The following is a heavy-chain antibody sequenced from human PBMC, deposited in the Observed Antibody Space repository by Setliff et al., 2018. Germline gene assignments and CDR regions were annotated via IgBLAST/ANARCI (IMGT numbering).Heavy chain of an antibody. CDR1: GYSFTTYW. D-gene: IGHD4-4*01. CDR2: IYPADSDP. CDR3: ARDSNYEGAYDY. Sequence: GESLKISCKGSGYSFTTYWIGWVRQMPGKGLELMGIIYPADSDPRYSPSFQGQVTISVDKSISTAYLQWSSLKASDTAMYYCARDSNYEGAYDYWGQGTLVTVSS. V-gene: IGHV5-51*01. J-gene: IGHJ4*02.